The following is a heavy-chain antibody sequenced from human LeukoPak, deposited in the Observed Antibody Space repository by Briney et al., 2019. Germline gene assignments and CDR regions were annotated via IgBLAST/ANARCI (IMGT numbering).Heavy chain of an antibody. CDR1: GASINNYY. Sequence: SETLSLTCTVSGASINNYYWSWVRQPPLKGLEWIGYIYSTGDTSYNPSLESRVSISMDTPKNHFSLEITSVTAADTAVYYCARGSRVYDRSGFHTWHDYWGHGTLVTVSS. V-gene: IGHV4-59*01. CDR3: ARGSRVYDRSGFHTWHDY. CDR2: IYSTGDT. D-gene: IGHD3-22*01. J-gene: IGHJ4*03.